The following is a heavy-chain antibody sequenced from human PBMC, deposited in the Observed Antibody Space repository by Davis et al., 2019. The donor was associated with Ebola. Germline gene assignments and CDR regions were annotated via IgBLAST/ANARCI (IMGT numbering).Heavy chain of an antibody. CDR1: GYTFTSYY. Sequence: ASVKVSCKASGYTFTSYYMHWVRQAPGQGLEWMGIINPSGGSTSYAQKFQGRVTMTRDTSTSTVYMELSSLRSEDTAVYYCARDKGFLDALTYTFDPWGQGTLVTVSS. J-gene: IGHJ5*02. CDR2: INPSGGST. V-gene: IGHV1-46*01. D-gene: IGHD3/OR15-3a*01. CDR3: ARDKGFLDALTYTFDP.